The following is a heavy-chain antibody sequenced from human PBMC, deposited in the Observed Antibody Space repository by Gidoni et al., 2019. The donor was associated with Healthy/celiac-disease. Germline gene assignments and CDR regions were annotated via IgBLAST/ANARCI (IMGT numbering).Heavy chain of an antibody. J-gene: IGHJ4*02. CDR3: AKDLETYYYGSGSYYSY. CDR1: GFTFSSYA. D-gene: IGHD3-10*01. Sequence: EVQLLESGGGLVQPGGSLRLSCAASGFTFSSYAMSWVRQAPGKGLEWVSAISGSGGSTYYADSVKGRFTISRDNSKNTLYLQMNSLRAEDTAVYYCAKDLETYYYGSGSYYSYCGQGTLVTVSS. CDR2: ISGSGGST. V-gene: IGHV3-23*01.